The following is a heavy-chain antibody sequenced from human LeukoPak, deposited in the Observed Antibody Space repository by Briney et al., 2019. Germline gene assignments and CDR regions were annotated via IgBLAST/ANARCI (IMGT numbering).Heavy chain of an antibody. J-gene: IGHJ4*02. V-gene: IGHV3-21*01. CDR1: GFTFSSYG. D-gene: IGHD3-10*01. CDR2: IRNDSSYK. CDR3: AKDAELFGYVYAGSECYFDY. Sequence: PGGSLRLSCAASGFTFSSYGMNWVRQAPGKGLEWVASIRNDSSYKYYADSVKGRFTISRDNSKNSLYLQMNSLRAEDTAVYYCAKDAELFGYVYAGSECYFDYWGQGTLVTVSS.